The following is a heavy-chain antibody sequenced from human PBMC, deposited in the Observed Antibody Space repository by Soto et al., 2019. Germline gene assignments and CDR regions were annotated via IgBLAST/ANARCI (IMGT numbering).Heavy chain of an antibody. CDR3: ARGSSGGYKGAFDI. D-gene: IGHD6-19*01. J-gene: IGHJ3*02. CDR1: GFTFSSYA. V-gene: IGHV3-30-3*01. Sequence: QVQLVESGGGVVQPGRSLRLSCAASGFTFSSYARHWVRQAPGKGLEWVAVISYDGSNKYYADSVKGRFTIPGDNSKNTLYLEMNGVRAEDKAVDDSARGSSGGYKGAFDIWSEGTMVTVSS. CDR2: ISYDGSNK.